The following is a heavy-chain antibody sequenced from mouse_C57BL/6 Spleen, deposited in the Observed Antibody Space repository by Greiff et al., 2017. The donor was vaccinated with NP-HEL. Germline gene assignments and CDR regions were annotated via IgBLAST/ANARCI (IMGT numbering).Heavy chain of an antibody. Sequence: QVQLQQPGAELVKPGASVKLSCKASGYTFTSYWMQWVKQRPGQGLEWIGEIDPSDSYTNYNQKFTGKATLTVDTSSSTAYMQLSSLTSDDSAVYYCARGGPYYGSSYGYFDVWGTGTTVTVSS. V-gene: IGHV1-50*01. D-gene: IGHD1-1*01. CDR2: IDPSDSYT. CDR3: ARGGPYYGSSYGYFDV. J-gene: IGHJ1*03. CDR1: GYTFTSYW.